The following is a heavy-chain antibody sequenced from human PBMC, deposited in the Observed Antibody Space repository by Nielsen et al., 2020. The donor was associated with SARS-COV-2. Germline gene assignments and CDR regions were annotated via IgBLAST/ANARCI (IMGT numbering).Heavy chain of an antibody. J-gene: IGHJ6*02. CDR3: AKIDSSSWLYYYYGMDV. CDR2: ISGSGGST. CDR1: GFTFSSHA. Sequence: GGSLRLSCAASGFTFSSHAMSWVRQAPGKGLEWVSAISGSGGSTYYADSVKGRFTISRDNSKNTLYLQMNSLRAEDTAVYYCAKIDSSSWLYYYYGMDVWGQGTTVTVSS. V-gene: IGHV3-23*01. D-gene: IGHD6-13*01.